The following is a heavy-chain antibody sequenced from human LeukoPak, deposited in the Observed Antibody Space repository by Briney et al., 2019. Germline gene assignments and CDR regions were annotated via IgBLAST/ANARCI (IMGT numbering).Heavy chain of an antibody. Sequence: NPSETLSLTCAVYGGSFSGYYWSWIRQPPGKGLEWIGEINHSGSTNYNPSLKSRVTISVDTSKNQFSLKLSSVTAADTAVYYCARAYSSGWYGPWFDPWGQGTLVTVSS. CDR3: ARAYSSGWYGPWFDP. V-gene: IGHV4-34*01. D-gene: IGHD6-19*01. CDR1: GGSFSGYY. J-gene: IGHJ5*02. CDR2: INHSGST.